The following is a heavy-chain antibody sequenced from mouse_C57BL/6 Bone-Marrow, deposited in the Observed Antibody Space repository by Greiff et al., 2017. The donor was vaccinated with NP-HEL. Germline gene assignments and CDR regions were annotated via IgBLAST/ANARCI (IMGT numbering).Heavy chain of an antibody. Sequence: EVKLVESGPGLAKPSQTLSLTCSVTGYSITSDYWTWIRKFPGNKLEYMGYISYSGSTYYNPSLKSRISITRDTSKNQYYLQLNSVTTEDTATYYCARSPVWLRRNYYAMDYWGQGTSVTVSS. J-gene: IGHJ4*01. D-gene: IGHD2-2*01. V-gene: IGHV3-8*01. CDR1: GYSITSDY. CDR3: ARSPVWLRRNYYAMDY. CDR2: ISYSGST.